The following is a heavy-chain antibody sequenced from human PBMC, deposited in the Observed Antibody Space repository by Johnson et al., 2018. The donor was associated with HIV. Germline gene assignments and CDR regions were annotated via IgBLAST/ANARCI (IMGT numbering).Heavy chain of an antibody. V-gene: IGHV3-20*04. D-gene: IGHD1-26*01. CDR3: AKVHSGQLVGYAFDI. CDR1: GFTFGDYG. Sequence: VQLVESGGGVVQPGRSLRLSCAASGFTFGDYGMSWVRQVPGKGLEWVSGINWNGDSPGYADSVKGRFTISRDNAKNSLYLQMNSLRAEDTALYYCAKVHSGQLVGYAFDIWGQGTMVTVSS. J-gene: IGHJ3*02. CDR2: INWNGDSP.